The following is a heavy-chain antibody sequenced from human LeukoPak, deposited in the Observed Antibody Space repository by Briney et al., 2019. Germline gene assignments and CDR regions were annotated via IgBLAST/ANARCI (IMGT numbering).Heavy chain of an antibody. J-gene: IGHJ4*02. V-gene: IGHV3-21*04. D-gene: IGHD3-22*01. CDR2: ISSSSTYI. Sequence: GGSLRLSCAASGFTFSSYSMNWVRQAPGKGLEWVSSISSSSTYIYYADSVKGRFTISRDNAKNSLYLRMNSLRAEDTAVYYCAGEYYYDSSGYYEGLDYWGQGTLVTVSS. CDR3: AGEYYYDSSGYYEGLDY. CDR1: GFTFSSYS.